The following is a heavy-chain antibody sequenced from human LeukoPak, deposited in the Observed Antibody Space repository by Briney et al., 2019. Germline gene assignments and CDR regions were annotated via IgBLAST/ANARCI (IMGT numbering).Heavy chain of an antibody. V-gene: IGHV4-34*01. CDR2: INHSGST. CDR3: ARGTSGWYRSYFDY. CDR1: GGSFSGYY. J-gene: IGHJ4*02. D-gene: IGHD6-19*01. Sequence: SETLSLTCAVYGGSFSGYYWSWIRQPPGKGLEWIGEINHSGSTNYSPSLKSRVTISVDTSKNQFSLKLSSVTAADTAVYYCARGTSGWYRSYFDYWGQGTLVTVSS.